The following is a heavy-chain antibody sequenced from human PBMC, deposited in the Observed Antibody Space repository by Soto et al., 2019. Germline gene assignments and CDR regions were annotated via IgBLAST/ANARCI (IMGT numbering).Heavy chain of an antibody. V-gene: IGHV1-69*06. J-gene: IGHJ6*02. D-gene: IGHD5-18*01. CDR2: IIPIFGTA. Sequence: SVKVSCKASGGTFSSYAISWVRQAPGQGLEWMGGIIPIFGTANYAQKFQGRVTITADKSTSTAYMELSSLRPEDTAVYYCARSYGGAYYYYYGMDVWGQGTTVTVSS. CDR1: GGTFSSYA. CDR3: ARSYGGAYYYYYGMDV.